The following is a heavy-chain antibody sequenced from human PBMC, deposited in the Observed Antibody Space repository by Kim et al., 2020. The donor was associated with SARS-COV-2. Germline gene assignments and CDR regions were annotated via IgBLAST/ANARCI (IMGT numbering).Heavy chain of an antibody. CDR2: IIPIFGTA. CDR1: GGTFSSYA. CDR3: ARERELLARRSNHHDAFDI. V-gene: IGHV1-69*13. Sequence: SVKVSCKASGGTFSSYAISWVRQAPGQGLEWMGGIIPIFGTANYAQKFQGRVTITADESTSTAYMELSSLRSEDTAVYYCARERELLARRSNHHDAFDIWGQGTMVTVSS. J-gene: IGHJ3*02. D-gene: IGHD1-26*01.